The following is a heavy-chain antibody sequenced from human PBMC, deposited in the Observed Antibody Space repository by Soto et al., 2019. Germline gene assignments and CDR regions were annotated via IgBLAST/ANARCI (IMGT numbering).Heavy chain of an antibody. CDR2: INPYSGAA. CDR3: ARVIRGAYDTVPLDT. J-gene: IGHJ5*02. Sequence: ASVKVSCKASGYTFTGYFMHWVRQAPGQGLEWMGWINPYSGAADYAQSFQGRVTMTRDTSISTAYMELSRLRFDDTAVYYCARVIRGAYDTVPLDTWGQGTLVTVSS. D-gene: IGHD3-22*01. V-gene: IGHV1-2*02. CDR1: GYTFTGYF.